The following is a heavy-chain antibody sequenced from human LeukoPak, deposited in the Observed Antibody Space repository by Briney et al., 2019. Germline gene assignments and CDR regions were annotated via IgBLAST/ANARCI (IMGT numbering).Heavy chain of an antibody. V-gene: IGHV3-11*01. CDR2: VSSGGDIT. CDR3: ARDMDKLGDYYGMDV. Sequence: GGSLRHSCAAPGFTLSDYYISWIRQAPGERLEWLSIVSSGGDITTYADSVKGRVTISRDNTRNLLFLQMNSLRAEDTAVYYCARDMDKLGDYYGMDVWGQGTTVVVSS. D-gene: IGHD3-16*01. J-gene: IGHJ6*02. CDR1: GFTLSDYY.